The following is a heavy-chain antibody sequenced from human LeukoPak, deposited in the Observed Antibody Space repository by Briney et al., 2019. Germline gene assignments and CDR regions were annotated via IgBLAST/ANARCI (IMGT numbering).Heavy chain of an antibody. CDR2: MSYDGRSE. J-gene: IGHJ4*02. D-gene: IGHD2-21*02. V-gene: IGHV3-30-3*02. CDR1: GFTITDFD. CDR3: AKSSALVVVTAMPY. Sequence: GTSLRLSCAASGFTITDFDMHWVRQAPGKGLEWVAVMSYDGRSEHYAESVKGRFTVSRDNSKNTLYLQMNSLRAEDTAIYYCAKSSALVVVTAMPYWGQGSLVTVSS.